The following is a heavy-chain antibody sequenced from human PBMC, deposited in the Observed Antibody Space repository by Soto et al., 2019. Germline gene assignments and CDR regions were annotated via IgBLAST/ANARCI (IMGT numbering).Heavy chain of an antibody. CDR2: ISGSGGST. J-gene: IGHJ5*02. D-gene: IGHD3-10*01. CDR1: GFTFSSYA. CDR3: AKDGTLWFGELA. V-gene: IGHV3-23*01. Sequence: GSLRLSCAASGFTFSSYAMSWVRQAPGKGLEWVSAISGSGGSTYYADSVKGRFTISRDNSKNTLYLQMNSLRAEDTAVYYCAKDGTLWFGELAWGQGTLVTVSS.